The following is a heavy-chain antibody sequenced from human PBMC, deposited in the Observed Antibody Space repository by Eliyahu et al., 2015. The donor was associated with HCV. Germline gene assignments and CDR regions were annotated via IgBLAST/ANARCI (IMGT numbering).Heavy chain of an antibody. CDR1: GFSLSTSGVG. CDR2: XYWIDDK. CDR3: AYYYYGSGTYYKVLDY. D-gene: IGHD3-10*01. Sequence: QITLKESGPTLVKPTQTVTLTCTFXGFSLSTSGVGVAWIRQPPGKALEWLALXYWIDDKRYXPSLXPRLTITKDTPTNQVFLTMTNMDPVDTATYYCAYYYYGSGTYYKVLDYWGQGTLVTVSS. J-gene: IGHJ4*02. V-gene: IGHV2-5*01.